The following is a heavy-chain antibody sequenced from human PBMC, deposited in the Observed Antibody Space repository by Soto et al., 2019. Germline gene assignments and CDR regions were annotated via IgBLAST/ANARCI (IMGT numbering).Heavy chain of an antibody. J-gene: IGHJ4*02. Sequence: ASVKVSCKASGYTFTSYGISWVRQAPGQGLEWMGRISAYNGNTNYAQKRQGRVTITTDTSTSTAHMELRSLRSEDTAVYYCARAMRATILVDYWGQGTLVTVSS. CDR1: GYTFTSYG. V-gene: IGHV1-18*01. D-gene: IGHD5-12*01. CDR3: ARAMRATILVDY. CDR2: ISAYNGNT.